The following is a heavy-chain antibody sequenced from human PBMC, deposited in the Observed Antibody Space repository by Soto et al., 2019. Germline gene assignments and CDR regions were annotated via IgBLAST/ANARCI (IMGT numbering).Heavy chain of an antibody. Sequence: ASVKVSCKASGYTFTSYYIHWVRQAPGQGLESMGIINPRGGITTYAQKFQGRLTMTGDTSTSTVYMELSSLTSEDTAMYHCASSPAYGSSWYGIPPDLSHGMDVWGQGTTVTVSS. CDR1: GYTFTSYY. CDR2: INPRGGIT. J-gene: IGHJ6*02. CDR3: ASSPAYGSSWYGIPPDLSHGMDV. V-gene: IGHV1-46*01. D-gene: IGHD6-13*01.